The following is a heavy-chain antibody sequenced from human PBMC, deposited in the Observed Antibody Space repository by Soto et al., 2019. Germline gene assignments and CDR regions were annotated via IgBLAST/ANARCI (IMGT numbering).Heavy chain of an antibody. V-gene: IGHV3-43*01. CDR2: ISWEGGST. Sequence: PGGSLRLSCAASGFTFDDYTMHWVRQAPGKGLEWVSLISWEGGSTYYADSVKGRFTISRDNSKNSLYLQMNSLRTEDTALYYCAKAGRFLEWLFDWFDPWGQGTLVTVSS. CDR1: GFTFDDYT. D-gene: IGHD3-3*01. J-gene: IGHJ5*02. CDR3: AKAGRFLEWLFDWFDP.